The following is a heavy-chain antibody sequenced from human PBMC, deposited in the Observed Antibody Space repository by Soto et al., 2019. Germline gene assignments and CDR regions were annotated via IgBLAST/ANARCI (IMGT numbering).Heavy chain of an antibody. CDR2: ISGGGDST. CDR1: GFSFSSYG. V-gene: IGHV3-23*01. CDR3: ARGQDDYGDSDVWFDP. J-gene: IGHJ5*02. D-gene: IGHD4-17*01. Sequence: EEQLLESGGGLVQPGGSLRLSCAASGFSFSSYGMSWVRQAPGKGLEWVSGISGGGDSTYYADSVKGRFTISRDKSKNTLYLQTNSLRAEDTAVYYCARGQDDYGDSDVWFDPWGQGTLVSVSS.